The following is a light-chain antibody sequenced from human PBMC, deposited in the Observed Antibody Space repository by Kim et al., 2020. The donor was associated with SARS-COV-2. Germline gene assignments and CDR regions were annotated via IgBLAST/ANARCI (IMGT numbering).Light chain of an antibody. CDR1: SSDVGAYNY. J-gene: IGLJ1*01. CDR2: EVY. Sequence: QSALTQPPSASGSPGQSVTISCTGTSSDVGAYNYVSWYQQHPGKAPKLMIYEVYKRPSGVPDRFSGSKSGNTASLTVSGLQAEDEAEYYCSSYGGSNNLVFGSGTKVTVL. CDR3: SSYGGSNNLV. V-gene: IGLV2-8*01.